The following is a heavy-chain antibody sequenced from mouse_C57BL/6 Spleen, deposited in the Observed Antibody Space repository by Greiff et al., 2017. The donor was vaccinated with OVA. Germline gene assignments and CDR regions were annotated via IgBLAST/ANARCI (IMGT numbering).Heavy chain of an antibody. CDR2: INPNNGGT. D-gene: IGHD4-1*01. CDR1: GYTFTDYY. J-gene: IGHJ3*01. CDR3: ARGETGAY. Sequence: VQLQQSGPELVKPGASVKISCKASGYTFTDYYMNWVKQSHGKSLEWIGDINPNNGGTSYNQKFKGKATLTVDKSSSTAYMELRILTSEDSAVYYCARGETGAYWGQGTLVTVSA. V-gene: IGHV1-26*01.